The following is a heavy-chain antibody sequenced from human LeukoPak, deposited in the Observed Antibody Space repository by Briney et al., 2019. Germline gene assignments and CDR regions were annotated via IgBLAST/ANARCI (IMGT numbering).Heavy chain of an antibody. D-gene: IGHD3-22*01. V-gene: IGHV1-8*01. Sequence: ASVKVSCKASGYTFTSYDINWVRQATGQGLEWMGWMNPNSGNTGYVQKFQGRVTMTRNTSISTAYMELSSLRSEDTAVYYCARGELGYYDSSGYSSPWGQGTLVTVSS. CDR2: MNPNSGNT. CDR3: ARGELGYYDSSGYSSP. J-gene: IGHJ5*02. CDR1: GYTFTSYD.